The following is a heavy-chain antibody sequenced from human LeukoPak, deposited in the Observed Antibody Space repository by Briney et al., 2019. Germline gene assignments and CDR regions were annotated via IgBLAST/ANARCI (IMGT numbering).Heavy chain of an antibody. Sequence: PGGSLRLSCAASGFTFSSYWMSWVRQAPGKGLEWIGSIYYSGSTYYNPSLKSRVTISVDTSKNQFSLKLSSVTAADTAVYYCARHYCSGGSCYRLTGNWFDPWGQGTLVTVSS. CDR3: ARHYCSGGSCYRLTGNWFDP. V-gene: IGHV4-39*01. CDR2: IYYSGST. D-gene: IGHD2-15*01. J-gene: IGHJ5*02. CDR1: GFTFSSYW.